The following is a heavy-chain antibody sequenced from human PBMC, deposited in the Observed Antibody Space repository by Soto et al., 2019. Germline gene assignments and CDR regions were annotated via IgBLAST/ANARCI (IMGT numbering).Heavy chain of an antibody. D-gene: IGHD3-10*01. CDR1: GGTFSSYA. CDR3: ARCPDGSGPTYYYYGMDV. CDR2: IIPIFGTA. Sequence: QVQLVQSGAEVKKPGSSVKVSCKASGGTFSSYAISWVRQAPGQGLEWMGGIIPIFGTANYAQKFQGRVTITADESTSTAYMELSSPRSEDTAVYYCARCPDGSGPTYYYYGMDVWGQGTTVTVSS. J-gene: IGHJ6*02. V-gene: IGHV1-69*12.